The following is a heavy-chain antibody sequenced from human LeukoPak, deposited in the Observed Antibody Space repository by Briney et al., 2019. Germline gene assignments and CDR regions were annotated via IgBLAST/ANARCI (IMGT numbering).Heavy chain of an antibody. CDR1: GFTFDDYA. J-gene: IGHJ4*02. D-gene: IGHD5-18*01. Sequence: GGSLRLSCAASGFTFDDYAMHWVRQAPGKGLEWVSGISWNSGSIGYADSVKGRFTISRDNAKNSLYLQMNSLRAEDTAVYYYARDSRYGYSNDYWGQGTLVTVSS. CDR3: ARDSRYGYSNDY. V-gene: IGHV3-9*01. CDR2: ISWNSGSI.